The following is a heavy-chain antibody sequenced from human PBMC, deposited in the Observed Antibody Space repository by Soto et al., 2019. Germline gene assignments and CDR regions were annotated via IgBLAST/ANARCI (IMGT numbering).Heavy chain of an antibody. Sequence: PSETLSLTCTVSGASIINHYWAWIRQSPGRGLESIGYVSNTATTTYNPSLKNRLTISVDTSKTHFYLKLSSVTAADTAVYYCARFDYYDSSGYLDFGPKWGQGTLVTVSS. D-gene: IGHD3-22*01. J-gene: IGHJ4*02. CDR1: GASIINHY. V-gene: IGHV4-59*11. CDR3: ARFDYYDSSGYLDFGPK. CDR2: VSNTATT.